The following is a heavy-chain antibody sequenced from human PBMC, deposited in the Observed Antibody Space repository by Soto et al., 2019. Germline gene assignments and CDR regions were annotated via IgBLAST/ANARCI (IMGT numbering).Heavy chain of an antibody. Sequence: GGSLRLSCTAPGFTFGDYAMSWFRQAPGKGLEWVGFIRSKAYGGTTEYAASVKGRFTISRDDSKSIAYLQMNSLKTEDTAVYYCTRDVEKGPSHESYYYYYGMDVWGQGTTVTVSS. CDR2: IRSKAYGGTT. CDR1: GFTFGDYA. J-gene: IGHJ6*02. CDR3: TRDVEKGPSHESYYYYYGMDV. V-gene: IGHV3-49*03.